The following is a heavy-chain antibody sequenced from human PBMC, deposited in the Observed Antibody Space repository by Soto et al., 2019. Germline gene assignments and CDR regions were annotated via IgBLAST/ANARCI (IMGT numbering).Heavy chain of an antibody. J-gene: IGHJ5*02. CDR3: ARGSWSEGFDP. Sequence: ASVKVSCKASGYTFSNYGISWVRQAPGQGLEWMGWITAYNRNTNYAQKLRGRVTMTTDTSTSTAYMDLRSLRSDDTAVYYCARGSWSEGFDPWGQGXLVTVSS. CDR1: GYTFSNYG. V-gene: IGHV1-18*04. CDR2: ITAYNRNT. D-gene: IGHD2-15*01.